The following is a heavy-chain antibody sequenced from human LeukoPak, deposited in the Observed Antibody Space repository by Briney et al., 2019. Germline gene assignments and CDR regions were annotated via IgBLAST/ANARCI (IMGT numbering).Heavy chain of an antibody. J-gene: IGHJ6*02. D-gene: IGHD1-26*01. CDR2: INPNSGGT. CDR3: ARVVGSYYYYGMDV. V-gene: IGHV1-2*02. CDR1: GYTFTVYY. Sequence: ASVKVSCKASGYTFTVYYMHWVRQAPGQGLEWMGWINPNSGGTNYAQKFQGRVTMTRDTSISTAYMELSRLRSDGTAVYYCARVVGSYYYYGMDVWGQGTTVTVSS.